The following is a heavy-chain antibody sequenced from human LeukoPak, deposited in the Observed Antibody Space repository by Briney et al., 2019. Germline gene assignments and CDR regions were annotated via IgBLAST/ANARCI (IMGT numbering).Heavy chain of an antibody. J-gene: IGHJ5*02. CDR1: GYTFTSYY. V-gene: IGHV1-46*01. Sequence: ASVKVSCKASGYTFTSYYMHWVRQAPGQGLEWMGIINPSGGSTSYAQKFQGRVTMTRDMSTSTVYMGLSSLRSEDTAVYYCARVEVETGIMFDPWGQGTLVTVSS. CDR3: ARVEVETGIMFDP. CDR2: INPSGGST. D-gene: IGHD1-1*01.